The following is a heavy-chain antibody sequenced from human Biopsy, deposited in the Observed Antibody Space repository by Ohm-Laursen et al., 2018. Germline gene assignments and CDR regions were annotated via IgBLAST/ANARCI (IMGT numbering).Heavy chain of an antibody. CDR2: IWYDGSNK. D-gene: IGHD2-8*01. CDR3: AKCMTGGSNYYFHH. Sequence: SPRLSCAAPGFTFSSYGMHWVRQAPGKGLEWVAAIWYDGSNKNYADSVKGRFTISRDNSKNTLYLQMNSLRGEDTAVYYCAKCMTGGSNYYFHHCGQGTLVTVSS. V-gene: IGHV3-33*06. J-gene: IGHJ4*02. CDR1: GFTFSSYG.